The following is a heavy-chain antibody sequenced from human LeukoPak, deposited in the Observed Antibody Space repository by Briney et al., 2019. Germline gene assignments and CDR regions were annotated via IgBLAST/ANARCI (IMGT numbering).Heavy chain of an antibody. D-gene: IGHD3-3*01. CDR2: ISSSSSYI. Sequence: PGGSLRLSCAASGFTFSSYSMNWVRQAPGKGLEWVSSISSSSSYIYYADSVKGRFTISRDNAKNSLYLQMNSLRAEDTAVYYCAKANTIFGYGTFGYWGQGTLVTVSS. J-gene: IGHJ4*02. V-gene: IGHV3-21*01. CDR1: GFTFSSYS. CDR3: AKANTIFGYGTFGY.